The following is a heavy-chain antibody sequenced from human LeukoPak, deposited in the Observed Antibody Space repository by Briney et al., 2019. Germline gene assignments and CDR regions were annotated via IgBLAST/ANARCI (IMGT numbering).Heavy chain of an antibody. V-gene: IGHV3-21*01. CDR2: ISSSSTYI. D-gene: IGHD3-9*01. CDR1: GGSISSSS. J-gene: IGHJ3*01. Sequence: LSLTCTVSGGSISSSSYYWGWIRQPPGKGLEWVSSISSSSTYIYYADSVKGRFTISRDNAKNSLYLQMNSLRAEDTAVYYCARDYYDILTGHDAFDVWGQGTMVTVSS. CDR3: ARDYYDILTGHDAFDV.